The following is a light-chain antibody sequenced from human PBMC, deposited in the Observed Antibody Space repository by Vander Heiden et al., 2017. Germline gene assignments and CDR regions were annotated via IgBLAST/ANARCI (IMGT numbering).Light chain of an antibody. V-gene: IGLV1-51*01. CDR2: DNN. J-gene: IGLJ2*01. Sequence: QSVLTQPPSVSAAPGQKVTISCSGSSSNIGNNYVSWYQQLPGTAPKLLSYDNNKRPSGIPDRFSGSKSGTSATLGITGLQTGDEADYYCGTWDSSLSAGRVCGGGTKLTVL. CDR1: SSNIGNNY. CDR3: GTWDSSLSAGRV.